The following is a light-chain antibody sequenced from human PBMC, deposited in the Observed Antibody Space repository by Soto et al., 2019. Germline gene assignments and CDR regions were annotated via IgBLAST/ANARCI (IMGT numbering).Light chain of an antibody. J-gene: IGLJ1*01. CDR2: DVT. V-gene: IGLV2-14*01. CDR1: SSHVGGYNY. Sequence: QSVLTQPASVSGSPGQSITISCTGTSSHVGGYNYVSWYQQHPGKAPKLMIYDVTNRPSGVSNRFSGSKSGNTASLTISGLQAEDEADYYCSSYTSISTYVFGTGTKGTVL. CDR3: SSYTSISTYV.